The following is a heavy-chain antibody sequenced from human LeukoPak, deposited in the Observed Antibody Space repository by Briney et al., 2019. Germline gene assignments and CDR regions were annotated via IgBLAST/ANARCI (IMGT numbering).Heavy chain of an antibody. V-gene: IGHV3-23*01. CDR3: AKDILRPAGDY. CDR2: ISGSGITT. Sequence: GGSLRLSCAASGFTFSNYAMNWVRQAPGKGLEWVSGISGSGITTYYAYSVKGRFTISRDNSKNTLYVQMNSLRAEDTAVYYCAKDILRPAGDYWGQGTLVTVSS. CDR1: GFTFSNYA. D-gene: IGHD2-2*01. J-gene: IGHJ4*02.